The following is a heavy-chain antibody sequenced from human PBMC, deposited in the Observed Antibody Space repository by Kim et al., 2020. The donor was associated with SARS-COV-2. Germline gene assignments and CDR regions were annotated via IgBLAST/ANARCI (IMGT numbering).Heavy chain of an antibody. CDR3: ATQGATTGTTSDVLLWFGELSFDY. J-gene: IGHJ4*02. CDR1: GFTFSSYA. CDR2: ISGSGGST. Sequence: GGSLRLSCAASGFTFSSYAMSWVRQAPGKGLEWVSAISGSGGSTYYADSVKGRFTISRDNSKNTLYLQMNSLRAEDTAVYYCATQGATTGTTSDVLLWFGELSFDYWGQGTLVTVSS. V-gene: IGHV3-23*01. D-gene: IGHD3-10*01.